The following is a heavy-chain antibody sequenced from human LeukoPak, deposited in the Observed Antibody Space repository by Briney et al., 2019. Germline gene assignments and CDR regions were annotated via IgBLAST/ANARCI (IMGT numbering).Heavy chain of an antibody. CDR1: GGTFSSYA. Sequence: GASVKVSCKASGGTFSSYAISWVRQAPGQGLEWMGGIIPIFGTANYAQKFQGRVTITADESTSTAYMELSSLRSEDTAVYYCARAPGDSRRYYYYYMDVWGKGTTVTVSS. D-gene: IGHD3-16*01. J-gene: IGHJ6*03. V-gene: IGHV1-69*13. CDR3: ARAPGDSRRYYYYYMDV. CDR2: IIPIFGTA.